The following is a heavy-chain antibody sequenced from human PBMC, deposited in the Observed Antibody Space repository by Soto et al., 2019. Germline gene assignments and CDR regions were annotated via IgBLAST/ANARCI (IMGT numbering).Heavy chain of an antibody. CDR1: GFTFGNHW. V-gene: IGHV3-74*01. Sequence: GSLRLSCAASGFTFGNHWMHWVRQAPGKGLVWVSRIDPGGSTTDYADSVKGRFTISRDNAKNTLYLQMNSLRVEDTAVYYCVRLLDYDYWGHGTLVTVSS. CDR3: VRLLDYDY. CDR2: IDPGGSTT. D-gene: IGHD4-17*01. J-gene: IGHJ4*01.